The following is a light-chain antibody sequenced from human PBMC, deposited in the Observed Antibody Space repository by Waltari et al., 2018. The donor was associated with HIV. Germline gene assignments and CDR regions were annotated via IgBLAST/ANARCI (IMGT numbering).Light chain of an antibody. CDR2: GRN. CDR3: HSRDSSGYHVV. J-gene: IGLJ2*01. V-gene: IGLV3-19*01. CDR1: SLRSYY. Sequence: SSNLTQDASVSVALGQTVRITCQGDSLRSYYASWYQQKPGQAPVVVFFGRNNRPSGIPDRFSCASSGNTASLTITGAQAEDEADYYCHSRDSSGYHVVFGGGTKVTVL.